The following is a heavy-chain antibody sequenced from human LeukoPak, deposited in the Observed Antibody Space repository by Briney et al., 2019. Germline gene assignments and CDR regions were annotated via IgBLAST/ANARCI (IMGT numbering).Heavy chain of an antibody. D-gene: IGHD3-10*01. V-gene: IGHV3-66*01. Sequence: GGSLRLSCVVSGFTVNNKYMSWVRQSPGKGLEWVSVIYTGGSTYYADSVKGRFTISRDISMNTLYLQMNSLRAEDTAVYYCARDQYGSGPYYYYGMDVWGQGTTVTVSS. CDR1: GFTVNNKY. J-gene: IGHJ6*02. CDR3: ARDQYGSGPYYYYGMDV. CDR2: IYTGGST.